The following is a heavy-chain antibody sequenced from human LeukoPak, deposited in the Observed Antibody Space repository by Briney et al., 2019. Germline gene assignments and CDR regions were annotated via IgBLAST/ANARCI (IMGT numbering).Heavy chain of an antibody. CDR2: ISGSGGST. CDR1: GFTFSSYA. J-gene: IGHJ4*02. D-gene: IGHD3-22*01. Sequence: GGSLRLSCAASGFTFSSYAMSWVRQAPGKGLEWVSAISGSGGSTYYADSVKGRFTISRDNAKNSLYLQMNSLRAEDTALYYCAKDYYYDSSGYRDYWGQGTLVTVSS. CDR3: AKDYYYDSSGYRDY. V-gene: IGHV3-23*01.